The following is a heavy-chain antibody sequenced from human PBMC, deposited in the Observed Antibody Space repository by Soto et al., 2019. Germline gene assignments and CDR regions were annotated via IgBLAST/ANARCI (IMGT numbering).Heavy chain of an antibody. CDR3: ARAPGDCRNAVCYDPTGMDV. CDR1: GYTFTTYY. V-gene: IGHV1-46*04. CDR2: INPVGGST. D-gene: IGHD2-8*01. J-gene: IGHJ6*02. Sequence: ASVKVSCKASGYTFTTYYMHWVRQAPGQGLEWMGIINPVGGSTTYVERLQGRVTMTRDTSTSTVYMELRSLRPEDTAVYYCARAPGDCRNAVCYDPTGMDVWGQGTRVTVSS.